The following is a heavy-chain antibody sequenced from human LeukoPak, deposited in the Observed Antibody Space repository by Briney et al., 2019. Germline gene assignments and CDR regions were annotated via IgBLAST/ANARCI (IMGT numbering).Heavy chain of an antibody. Sequence: ASVKVSCKASGYTFTSYGISWVRQAPGQGLEWMGWISAYNGNTNYAQKLQGRVTMTTDTSTSTAYMELRSLRSDDTAAYYCAREGVRYCSSTSCSRGRDNWFDPWGQGTLVTVSS. CDR3: AREGVRYCSSTSCSRGRDNWFDP. D-gene: IGHD2-2*01. J-gene: IGHJ5*02. CDR1: GYTFTSYG. CDR2: ISAYNGNT. V-gene: IGHV1-18*01.